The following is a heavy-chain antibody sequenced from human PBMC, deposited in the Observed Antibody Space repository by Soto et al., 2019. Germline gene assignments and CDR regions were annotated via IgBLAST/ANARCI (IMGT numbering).Heavy chain of an antibody. D-gene: IGHD2-15*01. J-gene: IGHJ4*02. CDR1: GGSINSYY. Sequence: SETLSLTCTVSGGSINSYYWSWIRQPPGKGLEWIGYIYYSGSTNYNPSLKSRVTISVDTSKNQFSLKLSSVTAADTAVYYCARGEVVALGYWGQGTLVTVSS. V-gene: IGHV4-59*12. CDR2: IYYSGST. CDR3: ARGEVVALGY.